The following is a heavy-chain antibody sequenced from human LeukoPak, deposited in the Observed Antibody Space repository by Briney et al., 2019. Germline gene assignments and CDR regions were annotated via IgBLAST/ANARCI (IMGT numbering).Heavy chain of an antibody. CDR1: GGSIISGDYY. CDR3: ASRDTYYYDSSPAGMDV. CDR2: IYYSGST. Sequence: ASQTLSLTCTVSGGSIISGDYYSSWIRQPPGKGLEWIGYIYYSGSTYYNPSLKSRVTLSVDTSKTQVSLKLSSVTAADTAVYYCASRDTYYYDSSPAGMDVWGQGTTVTVSS. J-gene: IGHJ6*02. V-gene: IGHV4-30-4*01. D-gene: IGHD3-22*01.